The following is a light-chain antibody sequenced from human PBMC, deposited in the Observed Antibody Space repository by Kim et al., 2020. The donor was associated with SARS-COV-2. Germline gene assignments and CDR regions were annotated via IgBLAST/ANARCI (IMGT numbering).Light chain of an antibody. Sequence: ASVGDRVTITCRASQNISSYLNWYQQKPGKAPKLLIYAASSLQSGVPSRFSGSGSGTDFTLTISSLQPEDFATYYCQRSYSTLITFGQGTRLEIK. J-gene: IGKJ5*01. CDR1: QNISSY. CDR3: QRSYSTLIT. CDR2: AAS. V-gene: IGKV1-39*01.